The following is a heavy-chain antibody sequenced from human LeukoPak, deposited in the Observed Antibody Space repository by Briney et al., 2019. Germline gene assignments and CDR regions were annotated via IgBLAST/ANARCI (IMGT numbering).Heavy chain of an antibody. D-gene: IGHD3-22*01. Sequence: PSETLSLTCGVHSESFSGYFWTYIRQPPGGRLEWIGDINHRGSTNYNPSLKSRVTISVDTSKNQFSLRLTSVTAADTAVYYCARGSIYYGDSSAYFDYWGQGSLVTVSS. CDR1: SESFSGYF. CDR2: INHRGST. CDR3: ARGSIYYGDSSAYFDY. V-gene: IGHV4-34*01. J-gene: IGHJ4*02.